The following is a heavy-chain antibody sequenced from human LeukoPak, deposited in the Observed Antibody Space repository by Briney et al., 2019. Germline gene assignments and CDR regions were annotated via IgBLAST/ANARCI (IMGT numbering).Heavy chain of an antibody. J-gene: IGHJ4*02. Sequence: SQTLSLTCTVSGGSISSASHYWSWVRQYPGKGLEWIGHIYYSGSTYYNPSLESRLTISVDTSDNRFSLKLTSVTAADTAVYYCAQFYYHYNSGYYYFDYWGRGTLVTVSS. V-gene: IGHV4-31*03. CDR3: AQFYYHYNSGYYYFDY. CDR1: GGSISSASHY. D-gene: IGHD3-22*01. CDR2: IYYSGST.